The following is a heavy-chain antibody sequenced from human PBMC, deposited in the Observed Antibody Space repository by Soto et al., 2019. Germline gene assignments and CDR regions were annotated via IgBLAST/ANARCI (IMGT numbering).Heavy chain of an antibody. Sequence: QVDLVHSGAEVKKPGASLKISCKASGYTFTAYPMHWGRQAPGQSLEWMGWINAGDGSTKYSPKFQARVTITRDTSASTVYLELTSLTSEDRAVYFCARDHHSSRPYYFDYWGPGTQVTVSS. V-gene: IGHV1-3*01. CDR3: ARDHHSSRPYYFDY. CDR1: GYTFTAYP. CDR2: INAGDGST. J-gene: IGHJ4*02. D-gene: IGHD6-19*01.